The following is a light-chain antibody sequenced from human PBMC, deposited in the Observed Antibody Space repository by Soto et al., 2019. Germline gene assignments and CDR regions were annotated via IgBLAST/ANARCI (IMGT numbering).Light chain of an antibody. Sequence: EIVLTQSPGTLSLSPGERATLSCRASQSGFSTYLAWFQQKPGQAPRLLLYDASTRAAGVPDRFSGSGSATDFTLTISSLEPEDFAVYYCHQYGNSPWTLGQGTLVE. CDR3: HQYGNSPWT. V-gene: IGKV3-20*01. CDR1: QSGFSTY. CDR2: DAS. J-gene: IGKJ1*01.